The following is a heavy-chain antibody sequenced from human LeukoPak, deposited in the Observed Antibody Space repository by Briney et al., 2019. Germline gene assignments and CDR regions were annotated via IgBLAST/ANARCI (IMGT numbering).Heavy chain of an antibody. D-gene: IGHD5-18*01. CDR3: ARVSDTSMVTPGFDS. CDR2: VSTSNGDT. V-gene: IGHV1-18*01. Sequence: VASVKVSCKTSGYNFNRYTITWVRQAPGQGLEWMGWVSTSNGDTNYAEKFQGRVTMTTETVTKTAYMELRRLRSGDTAMYFCARVSDTSMVTPGFDSWGQETLVTVSS. J-gene: IGHJ4*02. CDR1: GYNFNRYT.